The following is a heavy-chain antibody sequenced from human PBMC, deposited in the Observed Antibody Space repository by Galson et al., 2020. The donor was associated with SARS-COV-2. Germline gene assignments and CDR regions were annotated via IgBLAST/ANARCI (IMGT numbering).Heavy chain of an antibody. J-gene: IGHJ6*02. CDR1: GFTFSSYA. Sequence: GESLKISCAGSGFTFSSYAMHWVRQAPGKGPEYVSAISSAGFNTFYASSVKGSFTISRAHSKNTLYLQMGSLRAEDMAVYYCARAPKLSYGWGRTLLASFYYYGMDVWGQGTTVTVSS. V-gene: IGHV3-64*01. CDR3: ARAPKLSYGWGRTLLASFYYYGMDV. D-gene: IGHD3-16*01. CDR2: ISSAGFNT.